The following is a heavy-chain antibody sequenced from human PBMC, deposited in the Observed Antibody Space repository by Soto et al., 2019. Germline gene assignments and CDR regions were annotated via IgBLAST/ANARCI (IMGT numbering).Heavy chain of an antibody. CDR1: VFTFSSYG. J-gene: IGHJ4*02. V-gene: IGHV3-30*18. Sequence: PGGSLRLSCAASVFTFSSYGMHWVRQAPGKGLEWVAVISYDGSNKYYADSVKGRFTISRDNSKNTLYLQMNSLRAEDTAVYSCAKDLGGYPLYYFDYWGQGTLVTVSS. D-gene: IGHD3-22*01. CDR2: ISYDGSNK. CDR3: AKDLGGYPLYYFDY.